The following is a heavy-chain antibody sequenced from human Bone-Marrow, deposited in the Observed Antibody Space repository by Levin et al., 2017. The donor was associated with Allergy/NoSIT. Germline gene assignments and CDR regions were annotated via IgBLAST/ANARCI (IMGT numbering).Heavy chain of an antibody. Sequence: GGSLRLSCAVSGFTFSNAWMTWVRQAPGKGLEWVGRIRSIRDGGTTDYTAPVKGRFTITRDDSRDTLYLQMNSLKTDDTAVYYCMTGPPGRRGDIDYWGQGTLVTVSS. D-gene: IGHD3-10*01. CDR2: IRSIRDGGTT. CDR3: MTGPPGRRGDIDY. CDR1: GFTFSNAW. V-gene: IGHV3-15*07. J-gene: IGHJ4*02.